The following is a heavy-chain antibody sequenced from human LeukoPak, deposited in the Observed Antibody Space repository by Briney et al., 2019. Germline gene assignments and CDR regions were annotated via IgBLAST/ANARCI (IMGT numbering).Heavy chain of an antibody. J-gene: IGHJ4*02. D-gene: IGHD5-18*01. CDR2: IYSGGST. Sequence: GGSLRLSCAASGLTVSSNYMSWVRQAPGKGLEWVSVIYSGGSTYYADSVKGRFTISRDNSKNTLYLQMNSLRAEDTAVYYCAKDSGYSYGSQLGGWGQGTLVTVSS. V-gene: IGHV3-66*02. CDR3: AKDSGYSYGSQLGG. CDR1: GLTVSSNY.